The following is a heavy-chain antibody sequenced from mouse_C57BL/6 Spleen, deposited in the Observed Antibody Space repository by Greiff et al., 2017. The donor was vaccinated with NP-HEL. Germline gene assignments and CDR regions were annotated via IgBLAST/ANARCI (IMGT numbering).Heavy chain of an antibody. CDR2: IYPGDGDT. D-gene: IGHD1-1*01. CDR1: GYAFSSSW. Sequence: VQLQQSGPELVKPGASVKISCKASGYAFSSSWMNWVKQRPGKGLEWIGRIYPGDGDTNYNGKFTGKATLTADKSSSTAYMQLSSLTSEDSAVYFCARNYGSNYFDYWGQGTTLTVSS. V-gene: IGHV1-82*01. J-gene: IGHJ2*01. CDR3: ARNYGSNYFDY.